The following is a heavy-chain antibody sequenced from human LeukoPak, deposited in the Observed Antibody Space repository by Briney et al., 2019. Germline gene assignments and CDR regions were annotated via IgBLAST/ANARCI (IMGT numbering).Heavy chain of an antibody. CDR1: GYTFTSYD. CDR2: MNPNSGNT. D-gene: IGHD6-13*01. J-gene: IGHJ6*03. CDR3: ARGYSSSWYGYYYYMDV. Sequence: ASVKVSCKASGYTFTSYDINWVRQATGQGLEWMGWMNPNSGNTGYAQKFQGRVTMTRNTSISTAYMELSSLRSEDTGVYYCARGYSSSWYGYYYYMDVWGKGTTVTVSS. V-gene: IGHV1-8*01.